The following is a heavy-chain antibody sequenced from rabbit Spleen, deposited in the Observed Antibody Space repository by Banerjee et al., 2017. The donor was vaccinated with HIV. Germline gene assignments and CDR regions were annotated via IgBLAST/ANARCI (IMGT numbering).Heavy chain of an antibody. D-gene: IGHD6-1*01. CDR3: ARDLAGAGGYGSFNL. V-gene: IGHV1S45*01. J-gene: IGHJ4*01. Sequence: QELLVESGGGLVQPEGPLTLTCTASGFTISSSYYMCWVRQAPGKGLEWIGCIYISTDNTWYATWAKGRFTISKTSSTTVTLQVTSLTGADTTTYFCARDLAGAGGYGSFNLWGPGTLVTVS. CDR1: GFTISSSYY. CDR2: IYISTDNT.